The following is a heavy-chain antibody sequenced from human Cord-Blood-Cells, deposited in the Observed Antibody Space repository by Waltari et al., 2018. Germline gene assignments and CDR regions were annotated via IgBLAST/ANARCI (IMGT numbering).Heavy chain of an antibody. V-gene: IGHV1-18*04. D-gene: IGHD5-12*01. J-gene: IGHJ3*02. CDR3: ARLGYDAFDI. CDR2: ISAYNGNT. CDR1: GFCFSCYV. Sequence: QLVSPGADVTKPRASVKVCCKASGFCFSCYVLSWVRQAPGQGLEWMGWISAYNGNTNYAQKLQGRVTMTTDTSTSTAYMELRSLRSDDTAVYYCARLGYDAFDIWGQGTMVTVSS.